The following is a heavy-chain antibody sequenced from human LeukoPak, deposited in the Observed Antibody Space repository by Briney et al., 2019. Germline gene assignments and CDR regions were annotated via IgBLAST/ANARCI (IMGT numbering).Heavy chain of an antibody. D-gene: IGHD3-10*01. J-gene: IGHJ4*02. Sequence: GGSLRLSCAASGFTFSSYAMSWVRQAPGKRLEWVSDIGGSGGSTYYADSVKGRFTISRDNSKNTLYLQMNSLRAEDTAVYYCAKSPRLRGVIITMLYFDYWGQGTLVTVSS. V-gene: IGHV3-23*01. CDR2: IGGSGGST. CDR3: AKSPRLRGVIITMLYFDY. CDR1: GFTFSSYA.